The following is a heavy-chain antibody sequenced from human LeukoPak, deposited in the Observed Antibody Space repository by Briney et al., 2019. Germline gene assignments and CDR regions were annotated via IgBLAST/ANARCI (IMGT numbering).Heavy chain of an antibody. CDR1: GGSISSYY. Sequence: SETLSLTCTVSGGSISSYYWSWIRQPPGKGLEWIGYIYHSGSTYYNPSLKSRVTISVDRSKNQFSLKLSSVTAADTAVYYCARVNFDWFFFDYWGQGTLVTVSS. J-gene: IGHJ4*02. CDR3: ARVNFDWFFFDY. V-gene: IGHV4-59*12. D-gene: IGHD3-9*01. CDR2: IYHSGST.